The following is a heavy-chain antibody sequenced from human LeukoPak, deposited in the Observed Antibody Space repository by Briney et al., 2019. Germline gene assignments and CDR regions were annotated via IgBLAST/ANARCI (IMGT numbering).Heavy chain of an antibody. V-gene: IGHV3-23*01. Sequence: PGGSLRLSCAASGFTFSSYAMSWVRQAPGKGLEWVSVISGSGGNTYYADSVKGRFTISRDNSKNTLYLQMNSLRVEDTAVYSCAKGSHGYSSSSADYWGQGTLVTVSS. CDR2: ISGSGGNT. CDR1: GFTFSSYA. D-gene: IGHD6-6*01. J-gene: IGHJ4*02. CDR3: AKGSHGYSSSSADY.